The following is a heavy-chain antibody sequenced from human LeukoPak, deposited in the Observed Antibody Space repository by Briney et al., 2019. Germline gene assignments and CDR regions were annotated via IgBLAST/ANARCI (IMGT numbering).Heavy chain of an antibody. CDR3: ARAERLLFGAFDI. CDR1: GFTFDDYA. CDR2: ISWNSGSI. Sequence: GRSLRLSCVASGFTFDDYAMYWVRQVPGKGLEWVSGISWNSGSIGYADSVKGRFTISRDNAKNSLYLQMNSLRAEDTAVYYCARAERLLFGAFDIWGQGTMVTVSS. D-gene: IGHD3-16*01. V-gene: IGHV3-9*01. J-gene: IGHJ3*02.